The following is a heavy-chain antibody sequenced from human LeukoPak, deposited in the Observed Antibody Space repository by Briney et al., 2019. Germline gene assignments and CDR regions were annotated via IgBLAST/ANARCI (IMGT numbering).Heavy chain of an antibody. CDR1: GYTFTSYG. J-gene: IGHJ6*03. CDR3: ARDAGSSWSDYYYYMDV. CDR2: ISAYNGNT. V-gene: IGHV1-18*01. Sequence: ASVKVSCKASGYTFTSYGISWVRQAPGQGLEWMGWISAYNGNTNYVQKVQGRVTLTTDTSTSTAYMELRSLISDDTAVYYCARDAGSSWSDYYYYMDVWGKGTTVTVSS. D-gene: IGHD6-13*01.